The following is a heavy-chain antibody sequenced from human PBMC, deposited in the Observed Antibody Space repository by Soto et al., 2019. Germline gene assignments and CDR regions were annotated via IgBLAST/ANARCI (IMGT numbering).Heavy chain of an antibody. D-gene: IGHD3-9*01. J-gene: IGHJ4*02. CDR2: INYSGST. CDR3: AKGLRYFDWLFSLFDY. Sequence: SETLSLTCTVSGGSISSYYWSWIRQPPGKGLEWIGDINYSGSTNYNPSLKSRFTISRDNAKNSLYLQMNSLRAEDTALYYCAKGLRYFDWLFSLFDYWGQGTLVTVSS. CDR1: GGSISSYY. V-gene: IGHV4-59*01.